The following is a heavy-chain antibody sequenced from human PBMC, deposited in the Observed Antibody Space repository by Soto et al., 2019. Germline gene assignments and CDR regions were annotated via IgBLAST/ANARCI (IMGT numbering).Heavy chain of an antibody. CDR2: IIPIFGTA. CDR3: ARAQPRGIVYSSPSVGGYYYYGMDV. D-gene: IGHD6-6*01. V-gene: IGHV1-69*01. Sequence: QVQLVQSGAEVKKPGSSVKVSCKASGGTFSSYAISWVRQAPGQGLEWMGGIIPIFGTANYAQKFQGRVTITADESTRTAYMELSSLRSENTAVYYCARAQPRGIVYSSPSVGGYYYYGMDVWGQGTTVTVSS. J-gene: IGHJ6*02. CDR1: GGTFSSYA.